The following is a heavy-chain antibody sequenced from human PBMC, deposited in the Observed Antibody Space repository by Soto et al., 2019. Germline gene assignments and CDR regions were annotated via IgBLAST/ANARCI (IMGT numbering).Heavy chain of an antibody. D-gene: IGHD6-19*01. J-gene: IGHJ4*02. V-gene: IGHV3-23*01. CDR3: ANDPAVDGTTDYVDY. CDR2: ISGSGGST. CDR1: GFTFSSYA. Sequence: GGSLRLSCAASGFTFSSYAMSWVRQAPGKGLEWVSAISGSGGSTYYADSVKCRFTISGDNSKNKLYLQMNSLRAEVTAVYYCANDPAVDGTTDYVDYWGQGTLVTVSS.